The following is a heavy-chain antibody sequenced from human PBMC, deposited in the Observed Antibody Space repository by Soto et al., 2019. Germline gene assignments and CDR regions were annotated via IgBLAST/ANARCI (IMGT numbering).Heavy chain of an antibody. D-gene: IGHD6-13*01. CDR3: ALIAAAVDYYYGMDV. Sequence: VASVKVSCKASGGTFSSYTISWVRQAPGQGLEWMGRIIPILGIANYAQKFQGRVTITADKSTSTAYMELSSLRSEDTAVYYCALIAAAVDYYYGMDVWGQGTAVTVSS. CDR2: IIPILGIA. V-gene: IGHV1-69*02. J-gene: IGHJ6*02. CDR1: GGTFSSYT.